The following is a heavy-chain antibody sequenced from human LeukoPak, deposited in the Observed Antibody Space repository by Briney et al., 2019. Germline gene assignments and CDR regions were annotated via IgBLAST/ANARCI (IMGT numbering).Heavy chain of an antibody. V-gene: IGHV3-21*01. D-gene: IGHD6-19*01. CDR2: ISSGSSYI. Sequence: GGSLRLSCAVSGFTFSNYDMNWVRQAPGKGPEWVSCISSGSSYIYYADSVKGRFTISRDNAKNSLFLQMNSLRAEDTAMYYCVRSEAVAGPNAYWGQGILVTVSS. CDR3: VRSEAVAGPNAY. CDR1: GFTFSNYD. J-gene: IGHJ4*02.